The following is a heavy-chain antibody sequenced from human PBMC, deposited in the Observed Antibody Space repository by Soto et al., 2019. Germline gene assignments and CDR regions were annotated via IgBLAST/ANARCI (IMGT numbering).Heavy chain of an antibody. D-gene: IGHD2-15*01. CDR2: ISSSSSTI. V-gene: IGHV3-48*01. J-gene: IGHJ6*03. Sequence: PGGSLRLSCAASGFTFSSYSMNWVRQAPGKGLEWVSYISSSSSTIYYADSVKGRFTISRDNAKNSLYLQINSLRAEDTAVYYCARVGPVCSGGSRYSSYYYYYMDVWGKGTTVTVSS. CDR1: GFTFSSYS. CDR3: ARVGPVCSGGSRYSSYYYYYMDV.